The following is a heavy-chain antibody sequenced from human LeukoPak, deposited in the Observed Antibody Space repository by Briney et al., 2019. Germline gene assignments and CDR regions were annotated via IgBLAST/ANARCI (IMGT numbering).Heavy chain of an antibody. Sequence: SETLSLTCTVSGGSITGYYWTWIRQPAGKGLEWIGRVSDTGRAYYNPSLERRVTISLDTSNNRFSLKVTSVTAADTAVYYCARGTVMALISGYYSFVYWGQGTLVSVSS. CDR2: VSDTGRA. D-gene: IGHD5-12*01. J-gene: IGHJ4*02. CDR3: ARGTVMALISGYYSFVY. V-gene: IGHV4-4*07. CDR1: GGSITGYY.